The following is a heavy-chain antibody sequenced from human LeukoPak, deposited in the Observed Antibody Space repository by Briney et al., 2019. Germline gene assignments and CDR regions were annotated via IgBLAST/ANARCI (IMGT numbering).Heavy chain of an antibody. CDR3: ASEYYDILTGYYYGMDV. J-gene: IGHJ6*02. CDR1: GCTFTGYY. CDR2: INPNSGGT. V-gene: IGHV1-2*02. D-gene: IGHD3-9*01. Sequence: GASVKVSCKASGCTFTGYYMHWVRQAPGQGLEWVGWINPNSGGTNYAQKFQGRVTMTRDTSISTAYMELSRLRSDDTAVYYCASEYYDILTGYYYGMDVWGQGTTVTVSS.